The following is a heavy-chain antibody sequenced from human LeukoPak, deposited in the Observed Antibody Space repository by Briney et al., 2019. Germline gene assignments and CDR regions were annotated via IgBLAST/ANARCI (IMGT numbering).Heavy chain of an antibody. Sequence: PSETLSLTCAVYGGSFSGYYWSWIRQPPGKGLEWIGEINHSGSTNYNPSLKSRVTISVDTSKNQFSLKLSSVTAADTAVYYCAREPITGTTGSYFDYWGQGTPVTVSS. V-gene: IGHV4-34*01. CDR2: INHSGST. CDR1: GGSFSGYY. CDR3: AREPITGTTGSYFDY. J-gene: IGHJ4*02. D-gene: IGHD1-20*01.